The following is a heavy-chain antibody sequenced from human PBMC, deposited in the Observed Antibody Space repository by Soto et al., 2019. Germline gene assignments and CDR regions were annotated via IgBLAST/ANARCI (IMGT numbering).Heavy chain of an antibody. CDR1: GFTFSSYA. Sequence: GGSLRLSCAASGFTFSSYAMSWVRQAPGKGQEWVSAISGSGGSTYYADSVKGRFTISRDNSKNTLYLQMNSLRAEDTAVYYCATRIVVVVAATLRDQSDDYWGQGTLVTVSS. D-gene: IGHD2-15*01. CDR2: ISGSGGST. V-gene: IGHV3-23*01. CDR3: ATRIVVVVAATLRDQSDDY. J-gene: IGHJ4*02.